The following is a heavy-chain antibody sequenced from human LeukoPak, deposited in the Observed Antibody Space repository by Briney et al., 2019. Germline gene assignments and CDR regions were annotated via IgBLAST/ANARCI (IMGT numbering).Heavy chain of an antibody. D-gene: IGHD2-8*01. CDR1: SSGGYY. J-gene: IGHJ4*02. V-gene: IGHV3-9*01. CDR3: AKEGSVCRNGICRYFDY. CDR2: INWDSGYI. Sequence: SSGGYYWSWIRQHPGKGLEWVSSINWDSGYIEYADSVRGRFTISRDNAKNSLYLQMNSLKPGDTALYFCAKEGSVCRNGICRYFDYWGQGTPVTVSS.